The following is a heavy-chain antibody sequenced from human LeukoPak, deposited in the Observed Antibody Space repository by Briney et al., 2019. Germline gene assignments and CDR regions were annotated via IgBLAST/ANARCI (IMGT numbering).Heavy chain of an antibody. D-gene: IGHD6-19*01. V-gene: IGHV4-59*01. CDR2: IYYSGST. Sequence: SETLSLTCTVSGGSISSYYWSWIRQPPGKGLEWIGYIYYSGSTNYNPSLKSRVTISVDTSKNQFSLKPSSVTAADTAVYYCARMVRGWYNYFDYWGRGTLVTVSS. CDR3: ARMVRGWYNYFDY. J-gene: IGHJ4*02. CDR1: GGSISSYY.